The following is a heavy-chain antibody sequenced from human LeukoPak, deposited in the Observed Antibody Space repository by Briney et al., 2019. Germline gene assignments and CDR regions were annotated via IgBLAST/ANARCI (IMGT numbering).Heavy chain of an antibody. CDR1: GGSISSRSYY. Sequence: SETLSLTCTVSGGSISSRSYYWGCIRQSPGKGLEWIGSIYYSGSTYYNPSLKSRVTISVDTSKKQFSLKLSSVTAADTAVYYCARHVHFGVVHPFYFDYWGQGALVTVSS. CDR3: ARHVHFGVVHPFYFDY. CDR2: IYYSGST. J-gene: IGHJ4*02. V-gene: IGHV4-39*01. D-gene: IGHD3-3*01.